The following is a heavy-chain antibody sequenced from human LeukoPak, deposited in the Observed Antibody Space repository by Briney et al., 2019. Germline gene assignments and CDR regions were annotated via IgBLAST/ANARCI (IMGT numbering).Heavy chain of an antibody. CDR1: GGSISSGSYY. V-gene: IGHV4-39*01. CDR2: IYYSGST. D-gene: IGHD6-19*01. Sequence: PSQTLSLTCTVSGGSISSGSYYWSWIRQPPGKGLEWIGSIYYSGSTYYNPSLKSRVTISVDTSKNQFSLKLSSVTAADTAVYYCARHSTVIIAVAGRSRFDPWGQGTLVTVSS. J-gene: IGHJ5*02. CDR3: ARHSTVIIAVAGRSRFDP.